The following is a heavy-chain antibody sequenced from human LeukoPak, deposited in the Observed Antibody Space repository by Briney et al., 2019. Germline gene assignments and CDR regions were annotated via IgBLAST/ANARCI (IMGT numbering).Heavy chain of an antibody. V-gene: IGHV3-74*01. CDR3: ARDCGTDYNHDAFDI. D-gene: IGHD3-10*01. Sequence: GGSLRLSCAASGFTFSTYSMNWVRQAPGKGLEWVSRINSDGTATSYADSVKGRFTISRDNAKNTMYLQMNSLRAEDTAVYYCARDCGTDYNHDAFDIWGQGTMVTVSS. CDR2: INSDGTAT. J-gene: IGHJ3*02. CDR1: GFTFSTYS.